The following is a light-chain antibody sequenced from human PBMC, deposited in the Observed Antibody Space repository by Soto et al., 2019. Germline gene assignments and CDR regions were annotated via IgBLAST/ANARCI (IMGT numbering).Light chain of an antibody. CDR1: QSISSW. Sequence: DIQMTQSTSTVSASVGDRVTITCRASQSISSWLAWYQQKPGKAPKILIYKASTLESGVPSRFSGSGSGTEFTLTISSLQPDDFATYYCQQCDSYSLTFGQGTKLEIK. V-gene: IGKV1-5*03. CDR3: QQCDSYSLT. CDR2: KAS. J-gene: IGKJ2*01.